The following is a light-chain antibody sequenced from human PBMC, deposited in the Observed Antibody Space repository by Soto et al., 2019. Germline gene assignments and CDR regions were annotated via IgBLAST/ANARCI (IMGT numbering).Light chain of an antibody. CDR2: KAS. J-gene: IGKJ1*01. V-gene: IGKV1-5*03. CDR3: QQYNSHSWT. CDR1: QSISSW. Sequence: DIPMTQSPSTLPASVGDRVTITCRASQSISSWLAWYQQKPGKAPKLLIYKASSLESGVPSTFSGSGSGTEFTLTISSLQPDDFATYYCQQYNSHSWTFGQGTKVEIK.